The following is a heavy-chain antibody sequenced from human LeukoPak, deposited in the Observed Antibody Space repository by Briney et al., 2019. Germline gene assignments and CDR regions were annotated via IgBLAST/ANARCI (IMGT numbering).Heavy chain of an antibody. CDR3: ARDRGKTSPYYYVDV. D-gene: IGHD4-23*01. J-gene: IGHJ6*03. Sequence: GGSLRLSCAVSGFTFSTYSMHWVRQAPGKGLEWVSSISSSSSYMNYADSAKGRFTISRDNAENSLYLQMNSLRAEDTAVYYCARDRGKTSPYYYVDVWGKGTTVTVSS. CDR1: GFTFSTYS. CDR2: ISSSSSYM. V-gene: IGHV3-21*01.